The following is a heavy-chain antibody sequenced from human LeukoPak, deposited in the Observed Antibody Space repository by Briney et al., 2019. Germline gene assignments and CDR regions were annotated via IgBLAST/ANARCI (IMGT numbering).Heavy chain of an antibody. CDR3: ASIGYCSGGSCYGVDY. CDR2: INHSGST. J-gene: IGHJ4*02. D-gene: IGHD2-15*01. Sequence: SETLSLTCAVYCGSISGYYCSWIRQPPGKGLEWIGKINHSGSTNYNPSLKSRVTISVDTSKNQFSLKLSSVTAADTAVYYCASIGYCSGGSCYGVDYWGQGTLVTVSS. CDR1: CGSISGYY. V-gene: IGHV4-34*01.